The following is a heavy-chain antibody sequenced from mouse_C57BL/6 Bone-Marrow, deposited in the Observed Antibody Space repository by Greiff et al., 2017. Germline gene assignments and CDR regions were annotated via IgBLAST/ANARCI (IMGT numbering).Heavy chain of an antibody. V-gene: IGHV1-64*01. D-gene: IGHD1-1*01. CDR3: ARPYGAWFAY. J-gene: IGHJ3*01. CDR1: GYTFTSYW. Sequence: LQPGAELVKPGASVKLSCKASGYTFTSYWMHWVKQRPGQGLEWIGMIHPNSGSTNYNEKFKSKATLTVDKSSSTAYMQLSSLTSEDSAVYYCARPYGAWFAYWGQGTLVTVSA. CDR2: IHPNSGST.